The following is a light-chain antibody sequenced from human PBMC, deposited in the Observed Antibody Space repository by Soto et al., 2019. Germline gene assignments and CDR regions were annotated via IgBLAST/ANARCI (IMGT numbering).Light chain of an antibody. CDR1: QSLLNSNGYNY. CDR2: LAS. V-gene: IGKV2-28*01. J-gene: IGKJ4*01. Sequence: DIVMTQSPLSLPVTPGEPASISCRSSQSLLNSNGYNYLDWYLQKPGQSPKLLMYLASNRASGVPDRFSGSGSGTDFTLKISRVEAEDVGVYYCMQAQENPLAFGGGTKVDIK. CDR3: MQAQENPLA.